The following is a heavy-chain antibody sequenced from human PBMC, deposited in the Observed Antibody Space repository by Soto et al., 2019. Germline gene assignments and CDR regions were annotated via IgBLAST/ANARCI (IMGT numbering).Heavy chain of an antibody. CDR1: GYIFSRYW. CDR2: VYPTDSNT. V-gene: IGHV5-51*01. CDR3: VSQRAVNLYSPPNHHYSEMDV. J-gene: IGHJ6*02. Sequence: PGESLKISCEGSGYIFSRYWVGWVRQMPGKGLEWMGVVYPTDSNTRYSPSFQGQVTISADKSTSTAYLRWSSLKASDTAVYYCVSQRAVNLYSPPNHHYSEMDVWGQGTTVTVSS. D-gene: IGHD2-21*01.